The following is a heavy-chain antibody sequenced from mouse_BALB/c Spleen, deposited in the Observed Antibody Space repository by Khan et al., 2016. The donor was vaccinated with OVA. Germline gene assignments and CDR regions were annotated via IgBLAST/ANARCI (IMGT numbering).Heavy chain of an antibody. J-gene: IGHJ4*01. CDR2: INPRSGYT. D-gene: IGHD2-14*01. Sequence: QVQLKESGAELARPGVSVKMSCEASGYTFTSNTMHWVKQRPGQGLEWIGYINPRSGYTNYNQKFKDKATLTADKSSSTAYMQLSSLTSEDSAVYYCARRTTGYAMDYWGQGTSVIVSS. CDR1: GYTFTSNT. CDR3: ARRTTGYAMDY. V-gene: IGHV1-4*01.